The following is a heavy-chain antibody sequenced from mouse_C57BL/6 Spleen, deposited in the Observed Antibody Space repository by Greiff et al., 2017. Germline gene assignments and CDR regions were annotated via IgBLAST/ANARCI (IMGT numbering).Heavy chain of an antibody. D-gene: IGHD2-3*01. CDR1: GFTFSDYG. CDR2: ISSGSSTI. Sequence: EVKLMESGGGLVKPGGSLKLSCAASGFTFSDYGMHWVRQAPEKGLEWVAYISSGSSTIYYADTVKGRFTISRDNAKNTLFLQRTSLRSEDTAMYYCAGGLYDGYYEFAYWGQGTLVTVSA. CDR3: AGGLYDGYYEFAY. V-gene: IGHV5-17*01. J-gene: IGHJ3*01.